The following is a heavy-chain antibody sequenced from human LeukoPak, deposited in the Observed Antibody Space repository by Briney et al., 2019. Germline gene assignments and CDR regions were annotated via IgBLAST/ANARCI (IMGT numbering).Heavy chain of an antibody. CDR2: IYYSGST. D-gene: IGHD5-24*01. Sequence: SETLSLTCTVSGGSISSYYWSWTRQPPGKGLEWIGYIYYSGSTNYNPSLKSRVTISVDTSKNQFSLKLSSVAAADTAVYYCARLSRWVRGYFDYWGQGTLVTVSS. CDR3: ARLSRWVRGYFDY. CDR1: GGSISSYY. V-gene: IGHV4-59*08. J-gene: IGHJ4*02.